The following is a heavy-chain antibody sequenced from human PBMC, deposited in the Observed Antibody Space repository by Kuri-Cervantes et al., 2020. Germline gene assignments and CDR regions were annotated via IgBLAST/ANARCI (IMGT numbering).Heavy chain of an antibody. CDR3: AKGGYDYGEDRFDP. V-gene: IGHV3-30*02. D-gene: IGHD4-17*01. CDR1: GFTFSSYG. CDR2: IRYDGSNK. Sequence: LSLTCAASGFTFSSYGMHWVRQAPGKGLEWVAFIRYDGSNKYYVDSVKGRFTIFRDNSKNTLYLQMNSLRAEDTAVYYCAKGGYDYGEDRFDPWGQGTLVTVSS. J-gene: IGHJ5*02.